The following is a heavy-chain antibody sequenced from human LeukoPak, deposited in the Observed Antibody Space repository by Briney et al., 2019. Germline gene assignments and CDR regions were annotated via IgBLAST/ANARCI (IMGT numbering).Heavy chain of an antibody. CDR1: GGPIRTYQ. CDR3: VRPVRYSYGLV. V-gene: IGHV4-4*07. D-gene: IGHD5-18*01. CDR2: IYTTGST. Sequence: PSETLSLTCTVSGGPIRTYQWSWIRQPAGKGLEWIGRIYTTGSTNYNPSLKNRVTISVDTSKNQFSLKLSSVTAADTAVYYCVRPVRYSYGLVWGQGTLVTVSS. J-gene: IGHJ4*02.